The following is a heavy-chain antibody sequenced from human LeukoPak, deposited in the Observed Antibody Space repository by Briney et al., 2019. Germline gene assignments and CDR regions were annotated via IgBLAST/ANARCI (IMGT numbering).Heavy chain of an antibody. CDR3: ARGLRGYNYYYYYMDV. V-gene: IGHV1-8*03. D-gene: IGHD5-12*01. CDR1: GYTFTSYD. Sequence: ASVKVSCKASGYTFTSYDINWVRQATGQGLEWMGWMNPNSGNTGYAQKFQGRVTITGNTSISTAYMELSSLRSEDTAVYYCARGLRGYNYYYYYMDVWGKGTTVTVSS. J-gene: IGHJ6*03. CDR2: MNPNSGNT.